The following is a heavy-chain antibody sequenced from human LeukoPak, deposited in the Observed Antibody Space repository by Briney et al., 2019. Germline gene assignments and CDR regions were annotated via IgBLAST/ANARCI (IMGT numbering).Heavy chain of an antibody. V-gene: IGHV3-23*01. CDR1: GFTFSSYG. D-gene: IGHD5-18*01. Sequence: GGSLRLSCAASGFTFSSYGMSWVRQAPGKGLEWVSAISGSGGSTYYADSVKGRFTISRDNSKSTLYLQMNSLRAEDTAVYYCAKAVGYSYGLDYWGQGTLVTVPS. CDR3: AKAVGYSYGLDY. J-gene: IGHJ4*02. CDR2: ISGSGGST.